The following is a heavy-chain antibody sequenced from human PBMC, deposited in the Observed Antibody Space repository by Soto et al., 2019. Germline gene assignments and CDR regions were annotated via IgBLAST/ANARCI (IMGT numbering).Heavy chain of an antibody. V-gene: IGHV4-39*01. CDR1: GGSISSSSYY. D-gene: IGHD6-19*01. J-gene: IGHJ4*02. CDR3: ARIIAVAGLHLDY. CDR2: IYYSGST. Sequence: SETLSLTCTVSGGSISSSSYYWGWIRQPPGKGLEWIGSIYYSGSTYYNPSLKSRVTISVDTSKNQFSLKLSSVTAADTAVYYCARIIAVAGLHLDYWGQGTLVTVSS.